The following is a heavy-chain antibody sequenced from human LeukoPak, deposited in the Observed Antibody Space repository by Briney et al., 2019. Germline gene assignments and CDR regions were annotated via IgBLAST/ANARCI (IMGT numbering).Heavy chain of an antibody. Sequence: PSETLSLTCTVSGGSTSGYYWSWIRQPPGKGLEWIGYIYYSGSTNYNPSLKSRVTISVDTSKNQFSLKLSSVTAADTAVYYCARDGSPPYADYGGNSCRYYYYYGMDVWGQGTTVTVSS. V-gene: IGHV4-59*01. D-gene: IGHD4-23*01. J-gene: IGHJ6*02. CDR3: ARDGSPPYADYGGNSCRYYYYYGMDV. CDR2: IYYSGST. CDR1: GGSTSGYY.